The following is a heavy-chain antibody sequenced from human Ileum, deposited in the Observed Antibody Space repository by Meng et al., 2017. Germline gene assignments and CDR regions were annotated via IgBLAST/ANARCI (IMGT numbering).Heavy chain of an antibody. Sequence: LTESCPGLVKPSVTLSPHCIFFVGFIRSNNYYWGWIRQHPGKGLEWIGSMYYSGSTYYNPSLKNRVTISRDLSKNQLYLNLYFVTAADTAVYYCGRAPDYWGQGTLVTVSS. J-gene: IGHJ4*02. CDR2: MYYSGST. CDR3: GRAPDY. V-gene: IGHV4-39*07. CDR1: VGFIRSNNYY.